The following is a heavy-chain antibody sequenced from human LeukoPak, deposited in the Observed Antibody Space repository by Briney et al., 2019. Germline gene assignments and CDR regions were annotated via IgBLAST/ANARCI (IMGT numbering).Heavy chain of an antibody. Sequence: GGSLRLSCPASGFIFSPYWVTWVRQAAGMGLEWVANMKEDGGEKFYVDSVSGRFTISRDNAKNSVYLQMNSLRVEDTGVYYCARVRTEWYIDLWGRGTLVTVST. CDR2: MKEDGGEK. V-gene: IGHV3-7*01. D-gene: IGHD2-8*02. CDR3: ARVRTEWYIDL. J-gene: IGHJ2*01. CDR1: GFIFSPYW.